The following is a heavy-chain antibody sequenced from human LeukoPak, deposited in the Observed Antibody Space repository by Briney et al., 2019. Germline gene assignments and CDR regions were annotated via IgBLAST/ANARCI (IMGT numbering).Heavy chain of an antibody. CDR1: GGSISSYY. V-gene: IGHV4-59*01. CDR3: ARGGACSSTSCHVDY. J-gene: IGHJ4*02. CDR2: IYYSGST. Sequence: PSETLSLTCTVSGGSISSYYWSWIRQPPGKGLEWIGYIYYSGSTNYNPSLKSRVTISVDTSKNQFSLKLSSVTAADTAVYYCARGGACSSTSCHVDYWGQGTLVTVSS. D-gene: IGHD2-2*01.